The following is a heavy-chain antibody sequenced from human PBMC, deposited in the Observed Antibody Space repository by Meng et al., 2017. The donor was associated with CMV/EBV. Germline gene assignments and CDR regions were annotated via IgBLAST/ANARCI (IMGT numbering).Heavy chain of an antibody. J-gene: IGHJ4*02. CDR2: IRHDGTTK. D-gene: IGHD3-16*01. Sequence: GESLKISCAASGFTVSSHYMSWVRQTPGKGLEWVAFIRHDGTTKFYGDSVKGRFTISRDNSKNTVYLQMNSLRPEETAIYYCAKDLLLFGGANAYFDHWGQGTLVTVSS. V-gene: IGHV3-30*02. CDR3: AKDLLLFGGANAYFDH. CDR1: GFTVSSHY.